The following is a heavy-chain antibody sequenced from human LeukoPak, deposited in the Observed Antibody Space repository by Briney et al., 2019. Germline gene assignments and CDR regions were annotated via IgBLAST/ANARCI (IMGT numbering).Heavy chain of an antibody. CDR2: INNDASRT. Sequence: GGSLRLSCAASGFTFSSYWMHWVRQPPGKGLVWDSHINNDASRTNYADSVKGRFTISRDNAKNTLYLQMNSLRAEDTAVYYCARPYTCSTTSCYAPFDYWGQGTLLTVSS. CDR1: GFTFSSYW. CDR3: ARPYTCSTTSCYAPFDY. J-gene: IGHJ4*02. D-gene: IGHD2-2*01. V-gene: IGHV3-74*01.